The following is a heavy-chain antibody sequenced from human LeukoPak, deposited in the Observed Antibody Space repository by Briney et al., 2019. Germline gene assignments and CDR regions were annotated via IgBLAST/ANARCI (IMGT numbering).Heavy chain of an antibody. D-gene: IGHD2-8*02. Sequence: ASVKVSCKASGGTFSSYAISWVRQAPGQGLEWMGIINPSGGSTSYAQKFQGRVTMARDMSTSTVYMELSSLRSEDTAVYYCARDRKARGGGVYFDYWGQGTLVTVSS. CDR3: ARDRKARGGGVYFDY. CDR1: GGTFSSYA. V-gene: IGHV1-46*01. J-gene: IGHJ4*02. CDR2: INPSGGST.